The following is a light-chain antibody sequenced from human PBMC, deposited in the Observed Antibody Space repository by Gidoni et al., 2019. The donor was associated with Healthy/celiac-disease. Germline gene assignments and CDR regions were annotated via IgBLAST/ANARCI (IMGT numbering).Light chain of an antibody. CDR3: QQYYSTPLT. CDR2: WAS. J-gene: IGKJ1*01. V-gene: IGKV4-1*01. CDR1: QSVLYSSNNKNY. Sequence: DIVMTQSLDSLAVSLGERATINCKSSQSVLYSSNNKNYLAWYQQKPGQPPKLLIYWASTRESGVPDRFSGSGSGTDFTLTISSLQAEDVAVYYCQQYYSTPLTFGQXTKVEIK.